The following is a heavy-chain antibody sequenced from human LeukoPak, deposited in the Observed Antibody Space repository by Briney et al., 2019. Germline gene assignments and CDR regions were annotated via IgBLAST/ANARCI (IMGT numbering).Heavy chain of an antibody. J-gene: IGHJ3*02. CDR3: ARASNGELQLRQGDVAFHI. Sequence: SQTLSLTCTVSGGSISSGDYFWSWIRQPPGKGLEWIGYTYYSGSTHFNPSLKSRATISVDTSNNQFSLKLTSVTAADTAVYYCARASNGELQLRQGDVAFHIWGQGTMVTVSS. D-gene: IGHD1-7*01. CDR1: GGSISSGDYF. V-gene: IGHV4-30-4*08. CDR2: TYYSGST.